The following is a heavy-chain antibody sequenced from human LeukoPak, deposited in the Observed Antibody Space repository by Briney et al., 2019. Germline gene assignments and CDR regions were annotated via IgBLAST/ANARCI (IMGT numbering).Heavy chain of an antibody. CDR3: AKVGPYCGGDCYSIPLYFDY. Sequence: QAGGSLRLSCAASGFTFDDYAMHWVRQAPGKGLEWVSGISWNSGSIGYADSVKGRFTISRDNAKSSLYLQMNSLRAEDTALYYCAKVGPYCGGDCYSIPLYFDYWGQGTLVTVSS. V-gene: IGHV3-9*01. D-gene: IGHD2-21*02. CDR1: GFTFDDYA. J-gene: IGHJ4*02. CDR2: ISWNSGSI.